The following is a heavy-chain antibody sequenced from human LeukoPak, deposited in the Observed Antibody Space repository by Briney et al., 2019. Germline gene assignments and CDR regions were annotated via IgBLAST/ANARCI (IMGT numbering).Heavy chain of an antibody. D-gene: IGHD1-26*01. CDR1: GYTFSGYH. V-gene: IGHV1-2*02. Sequence: ASVKVSCKASGYTFSGYHIHWVRKPPGQGLEWMGWINPNSGGTNYAQNFQGRVTLTRDTSISTAYMELSRLTSDDTAVYYCARSAGGGSLDYWGQGTLVTVSS. CDR2: INPNSGGT. J-gene: IGHJ4*02. CDR3: ARSAGGGSLDY.